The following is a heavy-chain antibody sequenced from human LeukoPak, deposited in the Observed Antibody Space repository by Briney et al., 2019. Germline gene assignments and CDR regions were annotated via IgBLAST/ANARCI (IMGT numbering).Heavy chain of an antibody. CDR2: INHSGST. V-gene: IGHV4-34*01. Sequence: SETLSLTCAVYGGSFSGYYWSWIRQPPGKGLEWIGEINHSGSTNYNPSLKSRVTISVDTSKNQFSLKLSSVTAADTAVYYCARGRGYEGEVWFDPWGQGTLVTVSS. CDR3: ARGRGYEGEVWFDP. CDR1: GGSFSGYY. J-gene: IGHJ5*02. D-gene: IGHD3-16*01.